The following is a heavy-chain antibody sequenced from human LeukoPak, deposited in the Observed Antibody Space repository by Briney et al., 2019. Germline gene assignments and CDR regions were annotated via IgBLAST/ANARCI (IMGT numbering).Heavy chain of an antibody. Sequence: SVKVSCKASGGTFSSYAISWVRQAPGQGLEWMGGIIPIFGTANYAQKFRGRVTITADESTSTAYMELSSLRSEDTAVYYCARASGTEGGYYYYYMDVWGKGTTVTVSS. CDR3: ARASGTEGGYYYYYMDV. J-gene: IGHJ6*03. CDR1: GGTFSSYA. CDR2: IIPIFGTA. D-gene: IGHD1-26*01. V-gene: IGHV1-69*13.